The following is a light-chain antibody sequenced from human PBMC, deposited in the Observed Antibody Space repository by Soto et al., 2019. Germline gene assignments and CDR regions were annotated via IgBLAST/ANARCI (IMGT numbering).Light chain of an antibody. J-gene: IGKJ5*01. CDR1: QSVSNY. V-gene: IGKV3-20*01. Sequence: EIVLTQSPASLSLSPGERAALSCRASQSVSNYFAWYQQKPGQAPRLLIYDASSRATGIPDRFSGSGSGTDFTLTISRLEPEDFAVYYCQQYDSSPPITFGQGTRLEIK. CDR2: DAS. CDR3: QQYDSSPPIT.